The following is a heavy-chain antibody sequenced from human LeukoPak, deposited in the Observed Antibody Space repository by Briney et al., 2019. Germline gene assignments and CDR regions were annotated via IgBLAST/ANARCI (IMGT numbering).Heavy chain of an antibody. D-gene: IGHD5-18*01. J-gene: IGHJ4*02. CDR1: GFTFTNAC. CDR2: IKSQTDGGTT. V-gene: IGHV3-15*01. CDR3: TTGTWIQLWLADY. Sequence: GGSLRLSCKGSGFTFTNACMSWVRLAPGKGLEWVGHIKSQTDGGTTDYAAPVKGRFTISRDDSKNALYLQLNSLKTEDTAVYYCTTGTWIQLWLADYWGQGTLVTVSS.